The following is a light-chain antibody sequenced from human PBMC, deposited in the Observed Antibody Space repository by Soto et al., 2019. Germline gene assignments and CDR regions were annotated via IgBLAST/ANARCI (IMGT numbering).Light chain of an antibody. CDR2: GAS. CDR3: QQYNNWPPYT. V-gene: IGKV3-15*01. Sequence: IVMTQSPATLSVSPGERATLSCRASQSVKSNLAWYQQKPGQAPSLLIYGASTRATGVPARFSGSGSGTEFTLTISSLQSEDFAVYYCQQYNNWPPYTFGQGTKLEIK. J-gene: IGKJ2*01. CDR1: QSVKSN.